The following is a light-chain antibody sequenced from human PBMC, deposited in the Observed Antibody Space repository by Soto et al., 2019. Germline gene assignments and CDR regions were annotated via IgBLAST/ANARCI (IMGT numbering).Light chain of an antibody. V-gene: IGKV3-15*01. Sequence: EIVMKQSPATLSVSPGERATLSCRASQSVSSNLAWYQQKPGQAPRLLIYGASARATGIPARFSGSGSGTEFTLTISSLQSEDFAVYCCQHYNNWPPSTFGGGTKGDIK. CDR1: QSVSSN. J-gene: IGKJ4*01. CDR3: QHYNNWPPST. CDR2: GAS.